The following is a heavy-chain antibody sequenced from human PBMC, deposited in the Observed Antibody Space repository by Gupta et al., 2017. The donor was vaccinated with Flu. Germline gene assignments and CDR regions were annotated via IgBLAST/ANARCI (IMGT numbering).Heavy chain of an antibody. V-gene: IGHV3-23*01. CDR1: GLTFSDYA. CDR3: AKDRSGNPAIDY. J-gene: IGHJ4*02. CDR2: VGAGGDRT. Sequence: VQPGGSLRLSCAASGLTFSDYAMNWVRQAPGKGLEWVSTVGAGGDRTYYADSVMGRFTISRDNSKNTVYLQMNSLRGDDTAVYYCAKDRSGNPAIDYWGQGTLVTVSA. D-gene: IGHD6-13*01.